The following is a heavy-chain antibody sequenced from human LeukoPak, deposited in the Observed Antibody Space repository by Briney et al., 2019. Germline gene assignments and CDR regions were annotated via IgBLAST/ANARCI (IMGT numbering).Heavy chain of an antibody. CDR2: TYYRSKWYN. Sequence: SQTLSLTCAISGDSVSSNSAAWNWIRQSPSRGLEWLGRTYYRSKWYNDYAVSVKSRITINPDTSKDQFSLQLNPVTPEDTAVYYCAREGGSYSSGWPPFDYWGQGTLVTVSS. J-gene: IGHJ4*02. CDR1: GDSVSSNSAA. CDR3: AREGGSYSSGWPPFDY. D-gene: IGHD6-19*01. V-gene: IGHV6-1*01.